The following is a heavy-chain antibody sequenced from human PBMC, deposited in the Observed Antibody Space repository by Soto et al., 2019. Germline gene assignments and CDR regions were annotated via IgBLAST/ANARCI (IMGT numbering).Heavy chain of an antibody. J-gene: IGHJ6*02. V-gene: IGHV3-30-3*01. Sequence: QVQLVESGGGVVQPGRSLRLSCAASGFTFSSYAMHWVRQAPGKGLEWVAVISYEGSNKYYADSVKGRFTISRDNSKNTLYLQMSSLSAEDTAVYYCAREVYTWWRYSSGWHSYYGMDVWGQGTTVTVSS. D-gene: IGHD6-19*01. CDR3: AREVYTWWRYSSGWHSYYGMDV. CDR2: ISYEGSNK. CDR1: GFTFSSYA.